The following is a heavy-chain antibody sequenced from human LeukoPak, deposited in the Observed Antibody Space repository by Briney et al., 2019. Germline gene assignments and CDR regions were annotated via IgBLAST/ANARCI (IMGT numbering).Heavy chain of an antibody. J-gene: IGHJ4*02. CDR3: SILWFGELHTNVHNEWEYYFDY. D-gene: IGHD3-10*01. CDR1: GFTFSSYG. V-gene: IGHV3-30*03. CDR2: ISYDGSNK. Sequence: GRSLRLSCAASGFTFSSYGMHWVRQAPGKGLEWVAVISYDGSNKYYADSVKGRFTISRDNSKNTLYLQMNSLRAEDTAVYYCSILWFGELHTNVHNEWEYYFDYWGQGTLVTVSS.